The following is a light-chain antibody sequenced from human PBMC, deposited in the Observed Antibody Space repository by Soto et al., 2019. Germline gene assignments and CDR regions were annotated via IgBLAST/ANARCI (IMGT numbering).Light chain of an antibody. V-gene: IGKV3-15*01. CDR1: QSISGN. J-gene: IGKJ1*01. Sequence: EIVMTQSPATLSVSPGERATLSCRASQSISGNLAWYQQKPGQAPRLLIYGASTRATGIPARFSGSGSGTEFTLTISSLQSEDFAVYYCQQYNTWPRTFGQGTKVEIK. CDR2: GAS. CDR3: QQYNTWPRT.